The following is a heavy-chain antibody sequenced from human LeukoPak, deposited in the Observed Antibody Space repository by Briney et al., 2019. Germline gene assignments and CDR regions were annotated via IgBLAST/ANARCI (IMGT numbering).Heavy chain of an antibody. D-gene: IGHD2-2*01. J-gene: IGHJ4*02. CDR1: GYTFTSYG. CDR3: ARVNSIVVVPAALDY. V-gene: IGHV1-18*01. CDR2: ISAYNGNT. Sequence: ASVKVSCKASGYTFTSYGISWVRQAPGQGLEWMGWISAYNGNTNYAQKLQGRVTMTTDTSTSTAYMELRSLRSDDTAVYYCARVNSIVVVPAALDYWGQGTLVTVSS.